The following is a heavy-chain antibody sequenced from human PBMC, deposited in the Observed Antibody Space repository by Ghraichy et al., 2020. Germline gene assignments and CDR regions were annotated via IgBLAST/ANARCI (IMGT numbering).Heavy chain of an antibody. CDR3: ARGSLAGTEVDY. Sequence: GESLNISCKASGYTFTSYDINWVRQATGQGLEWMGWMNPNSGNTGYAQKFQGRVTMTRNTSISTAYMELSSLRSEDTAVYYCARGSLAGTEVDYWGQGTLVTVSS. CDR1: GYTFTSYD. J-gene: IGHJ4*02. V-gene: IGHV1-8*01. CDR2: MNPNSGNT. D-gene: IGHD6-19*01.